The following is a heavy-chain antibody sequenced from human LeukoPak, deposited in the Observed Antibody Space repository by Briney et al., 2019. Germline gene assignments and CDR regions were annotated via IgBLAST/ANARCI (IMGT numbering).Heavy chain of an antibody. J-gene: IGHJ4*02. Sequence: GGSLRLSCAASGFTVSSNYMSWVRQAPGKGVEWVSAISGSGSSTYYADSVKGRFTISRGNSKNTLYLQMNSLRAEDTAVYYCAKLASDYVWGSYRDPFDYWGQGTLVTVSS. CDR3: AKLASDYVWGSYRDPFDY. CDR1: GFTVSSNY. D-gene: IGHD3-16*02. CDR2: ISGSGSST. V-gene: IGHV3-23*01.